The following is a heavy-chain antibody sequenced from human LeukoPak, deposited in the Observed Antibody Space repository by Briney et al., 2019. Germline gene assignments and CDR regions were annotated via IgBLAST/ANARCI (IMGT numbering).Heavy chain of an antibody. CDR3: ARSRRGVDY. D-gene: IGHD3-10*01. CDR1: GGSFSGYY. Sequence: SETLSLTCAVYGGSFSGYYWSWIRQPPGKGLEWIGEINHSGSTNYNPSLKSRVTISVDTSKSQFSLKLSSVTAADTAVYYCARSRRGVDYWGQGTLVTVSS. V-gene: IGHV4-34*01. J-gene: IGHJ4*02. CDR2: INHSGST.